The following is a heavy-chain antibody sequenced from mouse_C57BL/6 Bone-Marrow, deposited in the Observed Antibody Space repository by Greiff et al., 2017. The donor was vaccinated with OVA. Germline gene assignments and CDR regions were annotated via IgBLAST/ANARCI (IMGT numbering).Heavy chain of an antibody. Sequence: VQLKESGPELVKPGASVKIPCKASGYSFTGYYMNWVKQSPEKSLEWIGEINPSTGGTTYNQKFKAKATLTVDKSSSTAYMQLKSLTSEDSAVYYCARNYGSSRYYFDYWGQGTTLTVSS. CDR3: ARNYGSSRYYFDY. CDR1: GYSFTGYY. D-gene: IGHD1-1*01. CDR2: INPSTGGT. J-gene: IGHJ2*01. V-gene: IGHV1-42*01.